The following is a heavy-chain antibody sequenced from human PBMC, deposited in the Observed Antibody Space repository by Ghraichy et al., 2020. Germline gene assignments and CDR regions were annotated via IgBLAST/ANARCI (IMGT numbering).Heavy chain of an antibody. Sequence: GGSLRLSCAASGFSFRSYWMTWVRQAPGKGLEWVANIKIDETEKYYVGSVKGRFTISRDNAKNSLYLQMNSLRAEDMALYYCGRGGPNNSNYAVDLWGQGTMVIVSS. CDR1: GFSFRSYW. J-gene: IGHJ3*01. V-gene: IGHV3-7*03. D-gene: IGHD4-11*01. CDR3: GRGGPNNSNYAVDL. CDR2: IKIDETEK.